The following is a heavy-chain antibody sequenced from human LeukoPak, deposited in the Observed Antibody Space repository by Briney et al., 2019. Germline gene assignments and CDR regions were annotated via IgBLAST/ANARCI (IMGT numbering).Heavy chain of an antibody. V-gene: IGHV3-7*01. J-gene: IGHJ5*02. D-gene: IGHD2-2*01. CDR1: GGSISSSSYY. Sequence: PSETLSLTCTVSGGSISSSSYYWGWVRQAPGKGLEWVANIKQDGSEKYYVDSVKGRFTISRDNAKNSLYLQMNSLRAEDTAVYYCARDDCSSISCYHNWFDPWGRGTLVTVSS. CDR3: ARDDCSSISCYHNWFDP. CDR2: IKQDGSEK.